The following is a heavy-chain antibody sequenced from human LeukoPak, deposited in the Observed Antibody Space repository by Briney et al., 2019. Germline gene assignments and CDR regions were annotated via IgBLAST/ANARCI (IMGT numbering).Heavy chain of an antibody. CDR2: ISGSGDNR. Sequence: GGSLRLSCVASGFSFSSYAMTWVRQGPGKGLEWVSVISGSGDNRYYADSVKGRFTISRDNSKNTLYLQMNSLRAEDTAVYYCAREKSQSRNYYYYGMDVWGQGTTVTVSS. CDR3: AREKSQSRNYYYYGMDV. V-gene: IGHV3-23*01. J-gene: IGHJ6*02. CDR1: GFSFSSYA.